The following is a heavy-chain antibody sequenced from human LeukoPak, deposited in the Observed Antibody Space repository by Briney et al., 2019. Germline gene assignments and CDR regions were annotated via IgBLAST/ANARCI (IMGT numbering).Heavy chain of an antibody. CDR1: GGSISSGDYY. J-gene: IGHJ3*02. D-gene: IGHD3-10*01. V-gene: IGHV4-30-4*01. CDR2: IYYSGST. Sequence: SETLSLTCTVSGGSISSGDYYWSWIRQPPGKGLEWIGYIYYSGSTYYNPSLKSRVTISVDTSKNQFSLKLSSVTAADTAVYYCARGLMGSGSYPNSDDAFDIWGQGTMVTVSS. CDR3: ARGLMGSGSYPNSDDAFDI.